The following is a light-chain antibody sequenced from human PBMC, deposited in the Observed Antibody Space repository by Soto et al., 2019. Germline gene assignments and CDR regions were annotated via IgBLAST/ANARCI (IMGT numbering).Light chain of an antibody. Sequence: DIQMTQSPSTMAASVGDRVTITCRASDSISPWVAWYQQKPGKAPKVLIYKASSLESGVPSRFGGSGSGTEFTLTISSLQPDDFAIYYCQQYNSYSWTFGQGTKVDIK. V-gene: IGKV1-5*03. CDR2: KAS. CDR3: QQYNSYSWT. J-gene: IGKJ1*01. CDR1: DSISPW.